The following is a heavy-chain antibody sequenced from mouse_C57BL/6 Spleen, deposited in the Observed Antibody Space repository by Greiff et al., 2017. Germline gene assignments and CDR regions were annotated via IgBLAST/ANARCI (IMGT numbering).Heavy chain of an antibody. CDR2: ISSGGSYT. D-gene: IGHD6-1*01. J-gene: IGHJ2*01. Sequence: EVKLLESGGDLVKPGGSLKLSCAASGFTFSSYGMSWVRQTPDKRLEWVATISSGGSYTYYPDSVKGRFTISRDNAKNTLYLQMSSLKSEDTAMYYCARHRELLDYWGQGTTLTVSS. CDR1: GFTFSSYG. CDR3: ARHRELLDY. V-gene: IGHV5-6*01.